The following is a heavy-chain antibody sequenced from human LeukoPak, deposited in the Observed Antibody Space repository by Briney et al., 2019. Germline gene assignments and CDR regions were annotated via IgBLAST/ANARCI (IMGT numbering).Heavy chain of an antibody. V-gene: IGHV3-21*04. CDR3: EEMGGTTRSGALT. CDR2: ISGNTSYI. CDR1: GFSLFSYS. D-gene: IGHD1-14*01. Sequence: PGGSLRLSCVASGFSLFSYSINWVRQAPGKGLEWVSSISGNTSYIYYADSVKGRFTISRDNAKNSLYLQMNSLSAEDTANCAREEMGGTTRSGALTWGQGTLVTVSS. J-gene: IGHJ5*02.